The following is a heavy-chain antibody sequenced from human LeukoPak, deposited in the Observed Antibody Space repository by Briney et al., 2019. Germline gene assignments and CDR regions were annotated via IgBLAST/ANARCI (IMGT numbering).Heavy chain of an antibody. J-gene: IGHJ6*03. CDR3: AGGGGYSSSSYYYYYMDV. Sequence: GSSVKVSCKASGGTFSSYAISWVRQAPGQGLEWMGGIIPIFGTANYAQKFQGRVTITTDESTSTAYMELSSLRSEDTAVYYCAGGGGYSSSSYYYYYMDVWGKGTTVTVSS. CDR2: IIPIFGTA. D-gene: IGHD6-6*01. CDR1: GGTFSSYA. V-gene: IGHV1-69*05.